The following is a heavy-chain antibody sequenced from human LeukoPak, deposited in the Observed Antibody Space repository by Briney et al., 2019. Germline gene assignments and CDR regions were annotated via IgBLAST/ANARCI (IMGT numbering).Heavy chain of an antibody. CDR1: GGSFSGYY. Sequence: SETLSLTCAVYGGSFSGYYWSWIRQPPGKGLEWIGEINHSGSTNYNPSLKSRVTISVDTSKNQFSLKLSSVTAADTVVYYCARSDSTVVPWWGQGTLVTVSS. CDR3: ARSDSTVVPW. J-gene: IGHJ4*02. CDR2: INHSGST. V-gene: IGHV4-34*01. D-gene: IGHD4-23*01.